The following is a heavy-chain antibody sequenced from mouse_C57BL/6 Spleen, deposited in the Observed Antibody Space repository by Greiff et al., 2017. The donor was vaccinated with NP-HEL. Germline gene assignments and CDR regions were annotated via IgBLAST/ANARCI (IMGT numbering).Heavy chain of an antibody. CDR1: GFTFSDYG. J-gene: IGHJ2*01. CDR3: ARLAYGSSYPYFDY. D-gene: IGHD1-1*01. V-gene: IGHV5-17*01. Sequence: EVQRVESGGGLVKPGGSLKLSCAASGFTFSDYGMHWVRQAPEKGLEWVAYISSGSSTIYYADTVKGRFTISRDNAKNTLFLQMTSLRSEDTAMYYCARLAYGSSYPYFDYWGQGTTLTVSS. CDR2: ISSGSSTI.